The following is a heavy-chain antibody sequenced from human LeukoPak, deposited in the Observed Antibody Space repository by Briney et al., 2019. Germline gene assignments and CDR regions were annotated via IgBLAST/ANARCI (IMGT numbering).Heavy chain of an antibody. CDR3: TEIVVTKLYAFDI. D-gene: IGHD3-22*01. CDR1: GFTFSGSA. CDR2: IRSKANSYAT. V-gene: IGHV3-73*01. Sequence: GGSLRLSCAASGFTFSGSAMHWVRQASGKGLEWVGRIRSKANSYATAYAASVKGRFTISRDDSKNTAYLQMNSLKTEDTAVYYCTEIVVTKLYAFDIWGQGTMVTVSS. J-gene: IGHJ3*02.